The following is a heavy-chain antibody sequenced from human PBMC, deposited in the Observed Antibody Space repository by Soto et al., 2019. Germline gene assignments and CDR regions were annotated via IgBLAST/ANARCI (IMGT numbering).Heavy chain of an antibody. CDR2: ISSSSSYI. V-gene: IGHV3-21*01. CDR3: ARGEIAAAGVYYYYYYGMDV. D-gene: IGHD6-13*01. Sequence: EVQLVESGGGLVKPGGSLRLSCAASGFTFSSYSMNWVRQAPGKGLEWVSSISSSSSYIYYADSVKGRFTISRDNAKNSLSLQMNSLRAEDTAVYYCARGEIAAAGVYYYYYYGMDVWGQGTTVTVSS. CDR1: GFTFSSYS. J-gene: IGHJ6*02.